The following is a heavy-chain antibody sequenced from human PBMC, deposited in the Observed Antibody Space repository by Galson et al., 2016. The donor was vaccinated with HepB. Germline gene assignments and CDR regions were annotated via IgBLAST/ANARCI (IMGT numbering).Heavy chain of an antibody. CDR3: VRARTLPASAGMDV. J-gene: IGHJ6*02. Sequence: SLRLSCAASGFTLSTSWMHWVRQAQGKGLVWVSRISTDGSSTIYADSVKGRFTVSRDNAKNTLYLQMNSLRAEDTAVYYCVRARTLPASAGMDVWGQGTTVTVSS. D-gene: IGHD2-2*01. V-gene: IGHV3-74*01. CDR1: GFTLSTSW. CDR2: ISTDGSST.